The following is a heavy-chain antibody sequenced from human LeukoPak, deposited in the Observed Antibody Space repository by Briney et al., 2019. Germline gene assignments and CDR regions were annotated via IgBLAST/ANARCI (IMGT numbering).Heavy chain of an antibody. V-gene: IGHV5-51*01. CDR1: GYGFTSYW. D-gene: IGHD5-24*01. CDR3: ARHRRRQHGYNPLDY. J-gene: IGHJ4*02. Sequence: GEALKIFCKSSGYGFTSYWIGWGRQMPGKGLEWMGSIYPGDSDTRYSPSFQGQVTISADKSISTAYLQWSSLKASDTAMYYCARHRRRQHGYNPLDYWGQGTLVTVSS. CDR2: IYPGDSDT.